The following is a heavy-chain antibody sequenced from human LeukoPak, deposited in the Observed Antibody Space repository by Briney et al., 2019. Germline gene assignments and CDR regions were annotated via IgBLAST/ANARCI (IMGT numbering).Heavy chain of an antibody. CDR3: ATYSSSNGREFQY. J-gene: IGHJ1*01. CDR2: IQQHGSET. CDR1: GFTFSNYW. V-gene: IGHV3-7*01. D-gene: IGHD2-2*01. Sequence: PGGSLRLSCEGSGFTFSNYWMSWVRQAPWKGLEWVANIQQHGSETYYGDSVKGRFTISRDNAKNSLHLQMSSLRAEDTAVYYCATYSSSNGREFQYWGQGTLVTVSS.